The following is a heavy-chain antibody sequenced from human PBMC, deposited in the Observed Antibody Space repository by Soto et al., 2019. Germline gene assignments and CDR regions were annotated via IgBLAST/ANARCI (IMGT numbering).Heavy chain of an antibody. J-gene: IGHJ4*02. Sequence: GESLKISCAASGFTFSSYAMSWVRQAPGKGLEWVSAISGSGGSTYYADSVKGRFTISRDNSKNTLYLQMNSLRAEDTAVYYCAKDSPSFTPALDYWGQGTLVTVSS. D-gene: IGHD1-26*01. V-gene: IGHV3-23*01. CDR3: AKDSPSFTPALDY. CDR1: GFTFSSYA. CDR2: ISGSGGST.